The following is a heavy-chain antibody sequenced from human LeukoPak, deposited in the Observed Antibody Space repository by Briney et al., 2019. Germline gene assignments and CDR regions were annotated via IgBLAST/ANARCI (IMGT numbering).Heavy chain of an antibody. D-gene: IGHD1-14*01. CDR2: IIPIFGTA. J-gene: IGHJ6*03. Sequence: SVTVSCKASGGTFSSYAISWVRQAPGQGLEWMGGIIPIFGTANYAQKFQGRVTITTDESTSTAYMELSSLRSEDTAVYYCAREAENNYYYYMDVWGKGTTVTVSS. V-gene: IGHV1-69*05. CDR1: GGTFSSYA. CDR3: AREAENNYYYYMDV.